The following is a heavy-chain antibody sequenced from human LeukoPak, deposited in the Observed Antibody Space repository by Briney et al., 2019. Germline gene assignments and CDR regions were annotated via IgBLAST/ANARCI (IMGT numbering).Heavy chain of an antibody. CDR1: GFTFSSYW. J-gene: IGHJ3*02. D-gene: IGHD1-26*01. Sequence: GGSLRLSCTASGFTFSSYWMHWVRQAPGKGLEWVSSISSSSSYIYYADSVKGRFTISRDNAKNSLYLQMNSLRAEDTAVYYCARALPSPLYSGSYADAFDIWGQGTMVTVSS. CDR3: ARALPSPLYSGSYADAFDI. CDR2: ISSSSSYI. V-gene: IGHV3-21*01.